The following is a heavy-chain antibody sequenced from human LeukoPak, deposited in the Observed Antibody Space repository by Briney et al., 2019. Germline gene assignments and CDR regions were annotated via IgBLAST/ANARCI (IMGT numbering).Heavy chain of an antibody. J-gene: IGHJ4*02. CDR1: GGSFSGYY. V-gene: IGHV4-59*08. CDR2: IYYGGGT. Sequence: PSETLSLTCAVYGGSFSGYYWSWIRQPPGKGLEWIGYIYYGGGTSYNPSLKSRVTMSVDTSRNQFSLKVTSATAADTAVYYCARQPNKNFFDYWGPGTPVTVSS. CDR3: ARQPNKNFFDY.